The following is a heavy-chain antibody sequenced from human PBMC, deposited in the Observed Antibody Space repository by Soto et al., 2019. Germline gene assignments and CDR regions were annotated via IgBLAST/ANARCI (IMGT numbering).Heavy chain of an antibody. CDR1: GGAISSSKW. CDR3: ARASATIAAAAIFDY. V-gene: IGHV4-4*02. CDR2: IYQNGST. J-gene: IGHJ4*02. D-gene: IGHD6-13*01. Sequence: SSETLSLTCAVSGGAISSSKWWSWVRQPPGKGLEWIGEIYQNGSTNYNPSLESRVRKSVDKSRNQFSLKLTSVSAADTAVYYCARASATIAAAAIFDYWGQGTLVTVS.